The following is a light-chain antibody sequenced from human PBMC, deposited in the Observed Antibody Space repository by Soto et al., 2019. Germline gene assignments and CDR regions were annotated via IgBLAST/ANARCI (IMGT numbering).Light chain of an antibody. CDR1: GSNIGAPYD. CDR2: GST. J-gene: IGLJ1*01. CDR3: QSYDSSLSGYV. V-gene: IGLV1-40*01. Sequence: QSVLTQPPSLSGAPGQRVTISCTGSGSNIGAPYDVHWYQHLPGTAPKLLIYGSTNRPSGVPGRFSGSKSGTSASLAITGLQAEDEGDYYCQSYDSSLSGYVFGAGTKVTVL.